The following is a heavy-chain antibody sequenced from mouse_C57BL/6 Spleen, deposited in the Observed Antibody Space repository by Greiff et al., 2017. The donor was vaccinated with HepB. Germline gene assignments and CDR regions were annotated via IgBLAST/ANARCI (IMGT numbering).Heavy chain of an antibody. J-gene: IGHJ2*01. CDR3: AREDSYYLDY. CDR2: ISDGGSYT. Sequence: EVQGVESGGGLVKPGGSLKLSCAASGFTFSSYAMSWVRQTPEKRLEWVATISDGGSYTYYPDNVKGRFTISRDNAKNNLYLQMSHLKSEDTAMYYCAREDSYYLDYWGQGTTLTVSS. CDR1: GFTFSSYA. V-gene: IGHV5-4*01.